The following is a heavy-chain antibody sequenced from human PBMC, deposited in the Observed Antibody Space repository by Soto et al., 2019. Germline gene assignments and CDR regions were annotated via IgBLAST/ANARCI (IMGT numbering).Heavy chain of an antibody. J-gene: IGHJ4*02. D-gene: IGHD3-10*01. Sequence: ASVKVSCKASGYTFTGYYMHWVRQAPGPGLEWMGWINPNSGGTNYAQKFQGWVTMTRDTSISTAYMELSRLRSDDTAVYYCARGRGVIITSDYFDYWGQGTLVTVSS. CDR3: ARGRGVIITSDYFDY. CDR1: GYTFTGYY. CDR2: INPNSGGT. V-gene: IGHV1-2*04.